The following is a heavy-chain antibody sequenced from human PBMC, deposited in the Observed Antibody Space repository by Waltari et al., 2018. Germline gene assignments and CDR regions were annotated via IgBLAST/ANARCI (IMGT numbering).Heavy chain of an antibody. CDR2: INPIFGTA. J-gene: IGHJ6*03. D-gene: IGHD3-10*01. CDR3: ARAMVRGVIGYYYYMDV. Sequence: QVQLVQSGAEVKKPGSSVKVSCKASGGTFSSYAISWVRQAPGQGREGMGGINPIFGTANYAQKFQGRVTITADESTSTAYMELSSLRSEDTAVYYCARAMVRGVIGYYYYMDVWGKGTTVTVSS. CDR1: GGTFSSYA. V-gene: IGHV1-69*12.